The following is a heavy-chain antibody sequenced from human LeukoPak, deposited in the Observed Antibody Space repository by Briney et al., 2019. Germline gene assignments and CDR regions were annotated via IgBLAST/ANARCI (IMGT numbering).Heavy chain of an antibody. CDR3: ARGFYDSSGYYSFDY. J-gene: IGHJ4*02. Sequence: GASVKVSCKASGGTFSSYAISWVRQAPGQGLEWMGGIIPIFGTANYAQKFQGRVTITADESTSTAYMELSSLRSEDTAVYYCARGFYDSSGYYSFDYWGQGTLVTVSS. CDR1: GGTFSSYA. CDR2: IIPIFGTA. V-gene: IGHV1-69*01. D-gene: IGHD3-22*01.